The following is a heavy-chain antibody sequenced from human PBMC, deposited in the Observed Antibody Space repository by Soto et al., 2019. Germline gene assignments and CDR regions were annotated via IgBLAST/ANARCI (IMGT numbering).Heavy chain of an antibody. CDR3: AGPQGPLDY. Sequence: QVQLVESGGGVVQPGRSLRLSCAASGFTFSSYAMHWVRQAPGKGLEWVAVISYDGSNKYYADSVKGRFTISRDNSKNTLYLQMNSLRAEDTAVYYCAGPQGPLDYWGQGTLVTVSS. V-gene: IGHV3-30-3*01. CDR2: ISYDGSNK. J-gene: IGHJ4*02. CDR1: GFTFSSYA.